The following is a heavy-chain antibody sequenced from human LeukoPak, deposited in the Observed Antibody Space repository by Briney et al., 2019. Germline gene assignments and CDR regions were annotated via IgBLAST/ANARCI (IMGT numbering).Heavy chain of an antibody. CDR1: GGSISSYY. V-gene: IGHV4-59*08. J-gene: IGHJ5*02. Sequence: SETLSLTCTVSGGSISSYYWSWIRQPPGKGLEWIGYIYYSGSTNYNPSLKSRVTISVDTSKNQFSLKLSSVTAADTAVYYCGYLSHNYDFWSGYHWGQGTLDTVSS. CDR3: GYLSHNYDFWSGYH. D-gene: IGHD3-3*01. CDR2: IYYSGST.